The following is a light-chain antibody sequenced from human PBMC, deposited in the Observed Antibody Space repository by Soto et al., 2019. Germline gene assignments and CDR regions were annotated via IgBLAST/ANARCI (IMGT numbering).Light chain of an antibody. V-gene: IGLV1-40*01. J-gene: IGLJ1*01. CDR2: GNN. Sequence: QSVLTQPPSVSGAPGQRVAISCTGSTSNFGAGYDVHWYQQLPGTAPKLLIYGNNKRPSGVPDRFSGSESGTSASLAITGLQAEDEADYYCQSYDSSLSTYVFGTGTKLTVL. CDR3: QSYDSSLSTYV. CDR1: TSNFGAGYD.